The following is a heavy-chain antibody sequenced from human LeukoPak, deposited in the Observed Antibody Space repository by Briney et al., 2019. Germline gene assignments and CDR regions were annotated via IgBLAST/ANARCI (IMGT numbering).Heavy chain of an antibody. CDR3: ARDPYNWNDQGGDAFDI. CDR2: ISSSSSYI. D-gene: IGHD1-1*01. J-gene: IGHJ3*02. Sequence: GGSLRLSCAASGFTFSSYSMNWVRQAPGKGLEWVSSISSSSSYIYYADSVKGRFTISRDNAKNSLYLQMNSLRAEDTAVYYCARDPYNWNDQGGDAFDIWGQGTMVTVSS. CDR1: GFTFSSYS. V-gene: IGHV3-21*01.